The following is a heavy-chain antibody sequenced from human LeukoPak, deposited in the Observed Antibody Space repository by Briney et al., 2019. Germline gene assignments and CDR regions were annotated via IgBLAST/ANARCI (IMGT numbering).Heavy chain of an antibody. Sequence: GGSLRLSCAAFGFTFSSYAMSWVRQAPGKGLEWVSAISGSGGSTYYADSVKGRFTISRDNSKNTLYLQMNSLRAEDTAVYYCAKDLTTYCSSTSCHGGLFDYWGQGTLVTVSS. D-gene: IGHD2-2*01. V-gene: IGHV3-23*01. J-gene: IGHJ4*02. CDR1: GFTFSSYA. CDR2: ISGSGGST. CDR3: AKDLTTYCSSTSCHGGLFDY.